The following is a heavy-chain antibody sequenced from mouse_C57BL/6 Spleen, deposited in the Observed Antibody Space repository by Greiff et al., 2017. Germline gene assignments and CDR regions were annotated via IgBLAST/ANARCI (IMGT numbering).Heavy chain of an antibody. CDR1: GYTFTNYW. V-gene: IGHV1-63*01. CDR3: ARSDYYAMDY. Sequence: QVQLQQSGAELVRPGTSVKMSCKASGYTFTNYWIGWAKQRPGHGLEWIGDIYPGGGYTNYNEKFKGKATLTADKSSSTAYMQFSSLTSEDSAIYYSARSDYYAMDYWGQGTSVTVSS. J-gene: IGHJ4*01. CDR2: IYPGGGYT.